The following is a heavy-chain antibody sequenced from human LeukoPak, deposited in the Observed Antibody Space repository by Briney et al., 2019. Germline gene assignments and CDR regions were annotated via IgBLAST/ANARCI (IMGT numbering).Heavy chain of an antibody. J-gene: IGHJ4*02. CDR2: IIPIFGTA. CDR1: GGAISSYS. D-gene: IGHD3-10*01. Sequence: EASEKVSCKVSGGAISSYSISWVRQAPGQGLEWMGGIIPIFGTANYAQKFQGRVTITADKSTSTAYMELSSLRSEDTAVYYCVCYYGSGSYQKYYFDYWGQGTLVTVSS. CDR3: VCYYGSGSYQKYYFDY. V-gene: IGHV1-69*06.